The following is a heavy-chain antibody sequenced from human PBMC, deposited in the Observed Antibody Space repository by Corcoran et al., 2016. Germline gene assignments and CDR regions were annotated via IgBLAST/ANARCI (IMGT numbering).Heavy chain of an antibody. CDR3: ARDPDRRGYRRDDAFDI. CDR1: GGSISSYY. CDR2: IYYSGST. J-gene: IGHJ3*02. V-gene: IGHV4-59*12. D-gene: IGHD3-22*01. Sequence: QVQLQESGPGLVKPSETLSLTCTVSGGSISSYYWSWIRQPPGKGLEWIGYIYYSGSTNYNPSLKSRVTISVDTSKNQFSLKLTSVTAADTAVYYCARDPDRRGYRRDDAFDIWGQGTMVTVSS.